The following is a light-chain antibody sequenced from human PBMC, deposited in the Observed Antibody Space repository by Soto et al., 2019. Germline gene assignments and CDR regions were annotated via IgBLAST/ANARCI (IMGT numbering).Light chain of an antibody. CDR2: GAS. CDR1: QSVSSH. CDR3: QQDHNWWT. V-gene: IGKV3-15*01. J-gene: IGKJ1*01. Sequence: EIVMTQSPATLSVSPGESATLSCRASQSVSSHLAWYQQKPGQAPRLLIYGASTRATDIPARFSGSGSGTEFTLTISSLLSYDFASYYCQQDHNWWTFGQGTKVEIK.